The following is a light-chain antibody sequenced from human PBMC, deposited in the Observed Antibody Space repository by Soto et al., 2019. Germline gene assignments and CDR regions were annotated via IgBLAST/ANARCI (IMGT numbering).Light chain of an antibody. CDR1: QSVSSSY. CDR2: GAS. V-gene: IGKV3-20*01. Sequence: EIVLTQSPGTLSLSPGERATLSCRASQSVSSSYLAWYQQKPGQAPRLLIYGASSRATGIPDRFSGSGSGTDFTLTISRLEPEDFAVYYCQQYGSSLRTFGQGTKLDIK. J-gene: IGKJ1*01. CDR3: QQYGSSLRT.